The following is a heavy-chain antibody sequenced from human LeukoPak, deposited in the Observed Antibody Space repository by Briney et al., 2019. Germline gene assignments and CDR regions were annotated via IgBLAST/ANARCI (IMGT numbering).Heavy chain of an antibody. Sequence: PGGSLRLSCAASGFTFSSYSMNWVRQAPGKGLEWVSSISSSSSYIYYADSVKGRFTISRDNAKNSLYLQMNSLRAEDTAVYYCAKDTGVVAATQVDYWGQGTLVTVSS. CDR1: GFTFSSYS. D-gene: IGHD2-15*01. CDR3: AKDTGVVAATQVDY. J-gene: IGHJ4*02. CDR2: ISSSSSYI. V-gene: IGHV3-21*04.